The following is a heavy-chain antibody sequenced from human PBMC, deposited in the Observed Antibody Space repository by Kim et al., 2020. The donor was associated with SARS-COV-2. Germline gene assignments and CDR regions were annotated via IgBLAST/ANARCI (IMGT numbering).Heavy chain of an antibody. V-gene: IGHV4-34*01. Sequence: SETLSLTCAVYGGSFSGYYWSWIRQPPGKGLEWIGEINHSGSTNYNPSLKSRVTISVDTSKNQFSLKLSSVTAADTAVYYCARRGRPRYVPNWFDPWGQGTLVTVSS. D-gene: IGHD3-16*01. CDR3: ARRGRPRYVPNWFDP. CDR1: GGSFSGYY. CDR2: INHSGST. J-gene: IGHJ5*02.